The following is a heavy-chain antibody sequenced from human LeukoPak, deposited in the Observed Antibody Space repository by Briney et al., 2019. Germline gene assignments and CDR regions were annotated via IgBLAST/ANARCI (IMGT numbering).Heavy chain of an antibody. CDR2: IYHSENT. CDR1: GGSISSGGYS. CDR3: ARLFCGGDCSRPHYIDY. Sequence: PSETLSLTCAVSGGSISSGGYSWSWIRQPPGKGLEWIGYIYHSENTYYNPSLKSRVTISVDRSKNQFSLKLTSVTAADTAVYYCARLFCGGDCSRPHYIDYWGQGTLVTVSS. V-gene: IGHV4-30-2*01. J-gene: IGHJ4*02. D-gene: IGHD2-21*02.